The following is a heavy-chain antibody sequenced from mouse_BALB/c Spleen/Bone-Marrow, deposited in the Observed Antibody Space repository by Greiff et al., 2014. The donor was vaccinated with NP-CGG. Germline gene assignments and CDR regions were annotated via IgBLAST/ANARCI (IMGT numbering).Heavy chain of an antibody. J-gene: IGHJ3*01. CDR3: ARDDYAY. V-gene: IGHV1-7*01. Sequence: VQLQQSGAELAKPGASVKMSCKASGYTFTSYWMHWVKQRPGQGLEWIGYIYPSTGYTEHNQKLKDKAIMTADKSSSTAYMQLSSLTSENSAVYYCARDDYAYWGQGTLVTVSA. CDR1: GYTFTSYW. D-gene: IGHD2-4*01. CDR2: IYPSTGYT.